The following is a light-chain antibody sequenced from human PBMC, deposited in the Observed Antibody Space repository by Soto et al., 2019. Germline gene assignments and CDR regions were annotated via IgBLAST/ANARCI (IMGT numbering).Light chain of an antibody. CDR3: CSYAGTYTLV. CDR2: AVR. CDR1: NSDVGRYNS. Sequence: QSALTQPHSVSGSPGQSVTISCTGTNSDVGRYNSVSWYQQLPGKAPQLIISAVRQRPSGVPDRFSGSKSGNTASLTISGLQAEDEADYYCCSYAGTYTLVFGGGTKLTVL. V-gene: IGLV2-11*01. J-gene: IGLJ2*01.